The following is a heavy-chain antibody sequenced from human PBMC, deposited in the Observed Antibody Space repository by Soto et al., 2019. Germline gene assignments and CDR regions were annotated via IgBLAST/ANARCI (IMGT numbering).Heavy chain of an antibody. CDR3: ARGHALYYYDSNVCFDY. V-gene: IGHV1-18*01. CDR2: ISAYNGNT. Sequence: ASVKVSCKASGYTFTSYGISWVRQAPGQGLEWMGWISAYNGNTNYAQKLQGRVTMTTDTSTSTAYMELRSLRSDDTAVYYCARGHALYYYDSNVCFDYWGQGTLVTVSS. D-gene: IGHD3-22*01. J-gene: IGHJ4*02. CDR1: GYTFTSYG.